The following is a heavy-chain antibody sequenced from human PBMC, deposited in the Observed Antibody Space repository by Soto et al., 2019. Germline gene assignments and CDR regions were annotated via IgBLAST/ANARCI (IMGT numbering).Heavy chain of an antibody. CDR1: AFTFSSYS. J-gene: IGHJ3*02. CDR2: ISSSSTI. V-gene: IGHV3-48*02. Sequence: GGSLRLSCAASAFTFSSYSMNWVRQAPGKGLEWVSYISSSSTIYYADSVKGRFTISRDNAKNSLYLQMNSLRDEDTAVYYCARGSSSSWYPDAFDIWGQGTMVTVSS. CDR3: ARGSSSSWYPDAFDI. D-gene: IGHD6-13*01.